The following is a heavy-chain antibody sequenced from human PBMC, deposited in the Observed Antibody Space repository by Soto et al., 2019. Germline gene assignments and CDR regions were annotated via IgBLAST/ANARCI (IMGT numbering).Heavy chain of an antibody. CDR3: ARAVKQWLVGGDYYYYYMDV. D-gene: IGHD6-19*01. V-gene: IGHV3-11*01. J-gene: IGHJ6*03. Sequence: QVQLVESGGGLVKPGGSLRLSCEASGFTLNDYYMTWIRQAPGKGLEWISYISSSATIIYYADSVKGRFTISRDNAKTSLYLQMNSLRADDTAVYYCARAVKQWLVGGDYYYYYMDVWGKGTTVTVSS. CDR1: GFTLNDYY. CDR2: ISSSATII.